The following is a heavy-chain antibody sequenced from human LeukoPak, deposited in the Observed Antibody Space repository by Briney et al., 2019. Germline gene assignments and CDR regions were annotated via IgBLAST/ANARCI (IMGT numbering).Heavy chain of an antibody. CDR3: AKVMGMGATDPGAFDI. V-gene: IGHV3-23*01. CDR1: GFTFSSYA. Sequence: PGGSLRLSCAVSGFTFSSYAMSWVRQAPGKGLEWVSAISGSGVSTYYADSVKGRFTISRDNSKNTLYLQMNSLRAEDTAVYYCAKVMGMGATDPGAFDIWGQGTMVTVSS. CDR2: ISGSGVST. J-gene: IGHJ3*02. D-gene: IGHD1-26*01.